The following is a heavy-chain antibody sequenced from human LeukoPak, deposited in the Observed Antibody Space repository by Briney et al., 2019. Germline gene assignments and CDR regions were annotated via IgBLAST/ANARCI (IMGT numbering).Heavy chain of an antibody. CDR1: GFTFSSYA. CDR3: AKVKGGDSSGYYFAFDY. CDR2: ISGSGGST. J-gene: IGHJ4*02. Sequence: GGSLRLSCAASGFTFSSYAMRWVRQAPGKGVEGVSTISGSGGSTYYADSVKGRFTISRDNSKNTLYLQMNSLRAEDTAVYYCAKVKGGDSSGYYFAFDYWGQGTLVTVSS. D-gene: IGHD3-22*01. V-gene: IGHV3-23*01.